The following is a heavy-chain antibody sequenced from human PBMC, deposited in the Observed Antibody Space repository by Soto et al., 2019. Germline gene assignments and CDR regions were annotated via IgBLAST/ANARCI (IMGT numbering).Heavy chain of an antibody. CDR1: GYTFTSYG. CDR3: ARVRAAAGTYQLDY. V-gene: IGHV1-18*01. Sequence: GASVKVSCKASGYTFTSYGISWVRQAPGQGLEWMGGISAYNGNTNYAQKLQGRVTMTTDTSTSTAYMELRSLRSDDTAVYYCARVRAAAGTYQLDYWGQGTPVTVSS. D-gene: IGHD6-13*01. J-gene: IGHJ4*02. CDR2: ISAYNGNT.